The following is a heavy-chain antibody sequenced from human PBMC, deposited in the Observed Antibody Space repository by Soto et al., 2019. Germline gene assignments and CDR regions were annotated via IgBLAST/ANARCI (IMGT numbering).Heavy chain of an antibody. J-gene: IGHJ5*01. Sequence: SQTLSLTDAISGGRVSPNTATWNWIRPSPSRGLEWLGRTYYRSRWFNDYAVSVQGRITISPDTSNNQFSLQLISVTPDDAAVYYCVRLIGNSWLDSWGQGTQVTLPS. CDR1: GGRVSPNTAT. V-gene: IGHV6-1*01. CDR3: VRLIGNSWLDS. CDR2: TYYRSRWFN.